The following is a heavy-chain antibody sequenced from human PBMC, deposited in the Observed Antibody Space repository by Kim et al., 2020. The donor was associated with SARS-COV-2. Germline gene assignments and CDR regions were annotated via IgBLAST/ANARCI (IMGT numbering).Heavy chain of an antibody. V-gene: IGHV1-2*02. CDR1: GYTFTGYY. D-gene: IGHD5-12*01. Sequence: ASVKVSCKASGYTFTGYYMHWVRQAPGQGLEWMGWINPNSGGTNYAQKFQGRVTMTRDTSISTAYMELSRLRSDDTAVYYCARASLRDIVATKTGPGRRPLDYWGQGTMVTVSS. J-gene: IGHJ4*02. CDR3: ARASLRDIVATKTGPGRRPLDY. CDR2: INPNSGGT.